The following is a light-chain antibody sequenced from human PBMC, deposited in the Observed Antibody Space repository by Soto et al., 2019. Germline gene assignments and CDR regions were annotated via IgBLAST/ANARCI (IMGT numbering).Light chain of an antibody. CDR2: DAS. J-gene: IGKJ2*01. CDR3: QQRSIWPPYT. CDR1: QSISTF. V-gene: IGKV3-11*01. Sequence: EIVLTQSPATLSLSPGERATLSCRASQSISTFLAWYQQKPGQPPRLIIHDASNRATGIPARFSGSGFGTDFTLTISSLEPEDFAVYYCQQRSIWPPYTFGQGTKVEIK.